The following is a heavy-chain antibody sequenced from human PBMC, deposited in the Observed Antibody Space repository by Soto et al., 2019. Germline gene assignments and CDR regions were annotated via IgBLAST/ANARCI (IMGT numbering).Heavy chain of an antibody. D-gene: IGHD2-2*01. CDR1: GDSVSSNSAA. Sequence: SQTLSLTCAISGDSVSSNSAAWNWIRQSPSRGLEWLGRTYYRSKWYNHYAVSVKSRITVNPDTSKNQFSLQLNSVTPEDTAVYYCAREEGCSSTSCYDYYGMDVWGQGTTVTVSS. J-gene: IGHJ6*02. V-gene: IGHV6-1*01. CDR2: TYYRSKWYN. CDR3: AREEGCSSTSCYDYYGMDV.